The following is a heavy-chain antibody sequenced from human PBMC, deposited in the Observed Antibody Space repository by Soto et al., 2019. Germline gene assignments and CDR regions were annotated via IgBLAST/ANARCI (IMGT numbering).Heavy chain of an antibody. J-gene: IGHJ4*02. Sequence: QVPLVESGGGVVQPGRSLRLSCAASGFTFSSYGMHWVRQAPGKGLEWVAVISYDGSNKYYADSVKGRFTISRDNSKNTLYLQMNSLRAEDTAVYYCAKVYDSSGYNHYWGQGTLVTVSS. CDR3: AKVYDSSGYNHY. D-gene: IGHD3-22*01. CDR1: GFTFSSYG. V-gene: IGHV3-30*18. CDR2: ISYDGSNK.